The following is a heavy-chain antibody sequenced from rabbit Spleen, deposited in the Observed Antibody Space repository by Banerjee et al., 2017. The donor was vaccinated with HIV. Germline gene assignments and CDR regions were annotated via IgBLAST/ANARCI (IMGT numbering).Heavy chain of an antibody. Sequence: QEQLVESGGGLVQPGGSLKLSCKASGFDFSNYGVSWVRQAPGKGLEWIGYIDPIFGRTYYASWVNGRFTISSHNAQNTLYLQMTSLTAADTATYFCARFYAGYGDFGFAAMWGPGTLVTVS. CDR3: ARFYAGYGDFGFAAM. J-gene: IGHJ4*01. CDR1: GFDFSNYG. V-gene: IGHV1S47*01. CDR2: IDPIFGRT. D-gene: IGHD7-1*01.